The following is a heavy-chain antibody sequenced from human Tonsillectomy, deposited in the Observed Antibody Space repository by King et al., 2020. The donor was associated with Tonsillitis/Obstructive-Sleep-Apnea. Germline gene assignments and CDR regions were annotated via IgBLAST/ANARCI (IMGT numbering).Heavy chain of an antibody. Sequence: VQLVESGGGVVQPGRALRLSCAASGFTCSSYAMHWVRQAPGKGLEWVAVISYDGSNKYYAASVKGRFTNSSDNSKNTLYLKMNSLRAEDTAVYYCARESAGFLESNAFDIWGQGTMVTVSS. CDR3: ARESAGFLESNAFDI. CDR1: GFTCSSYA. V-gene: IGHV3-30*01. D-gene: IGHD3-3*01. CDR2: ISYDGSNK. J-gene: IGHJ3*02.